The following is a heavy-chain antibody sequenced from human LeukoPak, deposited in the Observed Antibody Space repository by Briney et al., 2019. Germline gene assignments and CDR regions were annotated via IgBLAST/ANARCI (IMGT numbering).Heavy chain of an antibody. CDR2: ISGSGGST. CDR1: GFSFSSDA. D-gene: IGHD2-15*01. J-gene: IGHJ4*02. CDR3: AKDRGRTRFQVAN. V-gene: IGHV3-23*01. Sequence: PGDSLRLSCIGTGFSFSSDAMGWVRQAPGKGLEWVSGISGSGGSTYYADSVKGRFTISRDNSKNTLYLQMNSLRVEDTAVYYCAKDRGRTRFQVANWGQGTLVTVSS.